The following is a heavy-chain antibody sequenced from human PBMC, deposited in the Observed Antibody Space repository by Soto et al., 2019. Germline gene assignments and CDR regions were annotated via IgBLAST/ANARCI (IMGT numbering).Heavy chain of an antibody. D-gene: IGHD6-19*01. CDR2: ISSSGGST. CDR1: GFTFSSNA. CDR3: EKAKAGSYFVY. V-gene: IGHV3-23*01. Sequence: GVSLRLSCAASGFTFSSNAMSWVRQAPGKGLEWVSGISSSGGSTYYADSVKGRFTISRDNSKNMLYLQMNNLRAEETAVYYCEKAKAGSYFVYRGQVNLATV. J-gene: IGHJ4*02.